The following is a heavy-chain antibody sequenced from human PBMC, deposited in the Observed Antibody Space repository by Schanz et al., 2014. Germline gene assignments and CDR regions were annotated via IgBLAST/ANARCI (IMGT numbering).Heavy chain of an antibody. CDR2: ISDSSSYI. D-gene: IGHD2-8*01. CDR3: ARDMLRRYGALEI. Sequence: VQLVESGGVVVQPGGSLRLSCAASGFTFNNFGMNWVRQAPGKGLEWVSSISDSSSYIYYADSVKGRFTISRDNAKNSLFLQMNSLRADDTAVYYCARDMLRRYGALEIWGRGTMVTVSS. CDR1: GFTFNNFG. J-gene: IGHJ3*02. V-gene: IGHV3-21*02.